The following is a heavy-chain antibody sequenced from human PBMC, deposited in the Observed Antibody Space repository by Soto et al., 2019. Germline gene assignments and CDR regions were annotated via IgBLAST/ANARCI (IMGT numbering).Heavy chain of an antibody. Sequence: QVQLVQSGAEVRKPGSSVKVSCKASGGTFSRHAISWVRQAPGQGLEWMGGIIPIFGTANHAQKFQGRVTIIADESTSTVYMELSSLRSEDTAVYYCARGQQWLVLGYYYGMDVWGQGTTVTVSS. D-gene: IGHD6-19*01. CDR3: ARGQQWLVLGYYYGMDV. J-gene: IGHJ6*02. CDR1: GGTFSRHA. CDR2: IIPIFGTA. V-gene: IGHV1-69*01.